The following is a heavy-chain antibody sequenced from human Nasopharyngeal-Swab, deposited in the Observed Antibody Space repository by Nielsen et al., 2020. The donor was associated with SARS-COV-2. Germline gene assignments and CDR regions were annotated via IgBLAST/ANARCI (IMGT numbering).Heavy chain of an antibody. CDR1: GFAFSSYA. V-gene: IGHV3-23*01. J-gene: IGHJ4*02. CDR2: FSGSSGKT. Sequence: GESLKIPCAASGFAFSSYAMSWVRQTPGKGLEWVSSFSGSSGKTYYADYVKGRFTISRDTSKNTLYLQMNSLRADDTAVYYCAKDGGGWYTSGWYYFDYWGQGTLVTVSS. CDR3: AKDGGGWYTSGWYYFDY. D-gene: IGHD6-19*01.